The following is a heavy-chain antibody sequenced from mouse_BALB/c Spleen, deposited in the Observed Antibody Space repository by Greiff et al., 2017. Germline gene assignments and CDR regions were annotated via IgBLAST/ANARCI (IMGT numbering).Heavy chain of an antibody. D-gene: IGHD1-1*01. V-gene: IGHV5-12-1*01. J-gene: IGHJ3*01. CDR3: ARHQDYYGSSYEFAY. Sequence: EVKLMESGGGLVKPGGSLKLSCAASGFAFSSYDMSWVRQTPEKRLEWVAYISSGGGSTYYPDTVKGRFTISRDNAKNTLYLQMSSLKSEDTAMYYCARHQDYYGSSYEFAYWGQGTLVTVSA. CDR1: GFAFSSYD. CDR2: ISSGGGST.